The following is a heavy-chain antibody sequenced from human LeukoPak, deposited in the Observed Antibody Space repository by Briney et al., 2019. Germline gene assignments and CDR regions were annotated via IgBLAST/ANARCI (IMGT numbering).Heavy chain of an antibody. D-gene: IGHD2-2*01. CDR2: IYYSGST. J-gene: IGHJ5*02. V-gene: IGHV4-59*01. Sequence: KTSETLSLTCTVSGGSISSYYWSWIRQPPGKGLEWIGYIYYSGSTDYNPSLESRVTIPVDTSKHQFSLKLNSVTAADTAVYYCARDARPPQGYCSSTSCLNWFDPWGQGTLVTVSS. CDR3: ARDARPPQGYCSSTSCLNWFDP. CDR1: GGSISSYY.